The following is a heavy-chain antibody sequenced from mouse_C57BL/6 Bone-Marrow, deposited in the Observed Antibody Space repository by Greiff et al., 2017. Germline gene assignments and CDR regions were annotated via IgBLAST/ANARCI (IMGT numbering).Heavy chain of an antibody. D-gene: IGHD1-1*01. J-gene: IGHJ2*01. V-gene: IGHV10-1*01. CDR3: VRQDYGSSSVDY. CDR2: IRSKSNNYAT. Sequence: DVHLVESGGGLVQPKGSLKLSCAASGFSFNTYAMNWVRQAPGKGLEWVARIRSKSNNYATYYADSVKDRFTISRDDSESMLYLQMNNLKTEDTAMYYCVRQDYGSSSVDYWGQGTTLTVSS. CDR1: GFSFNTYA.